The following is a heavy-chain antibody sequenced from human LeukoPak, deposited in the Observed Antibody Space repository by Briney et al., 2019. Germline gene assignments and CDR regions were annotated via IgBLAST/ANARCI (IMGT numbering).Heavy chain of an antibody. CDR3: AREGLRGYCSSTSCPDAFDI. CDR2: INHSGST. V-gene: IGHV4-34*01. CDR1: GGSFRGYY. Sequence: KASETLSLTCAVYGGSFRGYYWSWIRQPPGKGLEWIGDINHSGSTNHNPSLKSRVTISVDTSKNQFSLKLSSVTAADTAVYYCAREGLRGYCSSTSCPDAFDIWGQGTMVTVSS. J-gene: IGHJ3*02. D-gene: IGHD2-2*01.